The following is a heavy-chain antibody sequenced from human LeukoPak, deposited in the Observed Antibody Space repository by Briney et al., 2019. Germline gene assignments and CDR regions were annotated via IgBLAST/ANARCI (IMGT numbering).Heavy chain of an antibody. V-gene: IGHV3-7*01. Sequence: GGSLRLSCVASEFSFSTYWMSWVRQAPGKGLEWVANIKQDGTEKYYVDSVKGRFTISRDNAKNTVYLQMNRLRVEDTAVYYCARESEGSYSWWGQGTLVTVSS. CDR1: EFSFSTYW. CDR2: IKQDGTEK. D-gene: IGHD2-15*01. CDR3: ARESEGSYSW. J-gene: IGHJ4*02.